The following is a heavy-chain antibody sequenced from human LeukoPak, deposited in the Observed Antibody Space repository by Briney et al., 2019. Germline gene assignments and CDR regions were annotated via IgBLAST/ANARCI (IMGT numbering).Heavy chain of an antibody. CDR1: GGSISSYY. CDR3: ARGNIAAAGVWFDP. J-gene: IGHJ5*02. CDR2: IYYSGST. D-gene: IGHD6-13*01. V-gene: IGHV4-59*01. Sequence: SETLSLTCTVSGGSISSYYWSWIRQPPGKGLEWIGYIYYSGSTNYNPSLKSRVTISVDTSKNQFSLKLSSVTAADTAVYYCARGNIAAAGVWFDPWGQGTLVTVSS.